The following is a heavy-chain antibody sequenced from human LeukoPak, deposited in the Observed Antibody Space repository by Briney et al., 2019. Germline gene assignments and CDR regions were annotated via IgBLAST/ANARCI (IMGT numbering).Heavy chain of an antibody. J-gene: IGHJ5*02. CDR3: ARHEYYCSGGGCYSSNWFDP. CDR2: IYYNGST. CDR1: GGSISSTIYH. V-gene: IGHV4-39*01. D-gene: IGHD2-15*01. Sequence: SETLSLTCTVSGGSISSTIYHWGWIRQPPGKGLEWIGSIYYNGSTYYNPSLKSRVTISVDTSKNQFSVKLNSVTAADTAVYYCARHEYYCSGGGCYSSNWFDPWGQGTLVTVSS.